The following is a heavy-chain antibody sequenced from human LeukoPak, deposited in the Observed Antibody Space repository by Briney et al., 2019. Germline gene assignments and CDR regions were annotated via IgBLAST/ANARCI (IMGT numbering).Heavy chain of an antibody. CDR3: ARDVTMVREKRYNWFDP. Sequence: SETLSLTCTVSGGSISSSSYYWGWIRQPPGKGLEWIGSIYYSGSTYYNPSLKSRVIISVDTSKNQFSLKLSSVTAADTAVYYCARDVTMVREKRYNWFDPWGQGTLVTVSS. J-gene: IGHJ5*02. D-gene: IGHD3-10*01. CDR2: IYYSGST. V-gene: IGHV4-39*07. CDR1: GGSISSSSYY.